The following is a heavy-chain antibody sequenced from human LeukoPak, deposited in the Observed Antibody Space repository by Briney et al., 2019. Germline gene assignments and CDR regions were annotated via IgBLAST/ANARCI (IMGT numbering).Heavy chain of an antibody. D-gene: IGHD3-22*01. CDR3: ATFSSGFYPKEPFDI. V-gene: IGHV3-7*01. CDR2: IKPDGSET. Sequence: GGSLRLSCAASGFDLSKNWMGWVRQAPGKGLEWVAKIKPDGSETSYVDSVEGRFIISRDNAKNSLFLQMNSLSAEDTALYYCATFSSGFYPKEPFDIWGRGTMVSVSS. CDR1: GFDLSKNW. J-gene: IGHJ3*02.